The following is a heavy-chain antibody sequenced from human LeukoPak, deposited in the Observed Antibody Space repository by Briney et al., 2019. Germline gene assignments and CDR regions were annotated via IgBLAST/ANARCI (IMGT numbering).Heavy chain of an antibody. V-gene: IGHV1-18*01. CDR1: GYTFTGYG. D-gene: IGHD6-19*01. CDR3: ARDLGSGWFNGWFDP. J-gene: IGHJ5*02. CDR2: ISAYNGNT. Sequence: ASVKVSCKASGYTFTGYGISWVRRAPGQGLEWMGWISAYNGNTNYAQKLQGRVTMTTDTSTSTAYMELRSLRSDDTAVYYCARDLGSGWFNGWFDPWGQATLVTVSS.